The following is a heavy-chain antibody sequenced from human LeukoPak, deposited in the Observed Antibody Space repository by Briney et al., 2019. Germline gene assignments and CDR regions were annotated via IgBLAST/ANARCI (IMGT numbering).Heavy chain of an antibody. CDR3: ARDVEMASI. J-gene: IGHJ4*02. CDR1: GGSFSTYY. CDR2: INHSGST. Sequence: SETLSLTCAVYGGSFSTYYWSWIRQPPGKGLEWIGEINHSGSTNYNPSLKSRVTMSVDTSKNQFSLKLSSVTAADTAVYYCARDVEMASIWGQGTLVTVSS. D-gene: IGHD5-24*01. V-gene: IGHV4-34*01.